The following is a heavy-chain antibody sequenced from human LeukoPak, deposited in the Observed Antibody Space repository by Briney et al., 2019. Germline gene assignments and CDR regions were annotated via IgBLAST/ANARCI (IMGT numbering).Heavy chain of an antibody. CDR3: ARGPPNWGFDY. CDR1: GYTFTSYG. J-gene: IGHJ4*02. V-gene: IGHV1-18*01. Sequence: ASVKVSRKASGYTFTSYGISWVRQAPGQGLEWMGWISAYNGNTNYAQELQGRVTMTTDTSTTTAYMELRSLRSEDTAVYYCARGPPNWGFDYWGQGTLVTVSS. CDR2: ISAYNGNT. D-gene: IGHD7-27*01.